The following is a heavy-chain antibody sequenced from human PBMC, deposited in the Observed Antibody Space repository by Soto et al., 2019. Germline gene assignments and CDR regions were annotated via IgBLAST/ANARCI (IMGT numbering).Heavy chain of an antibody. J-gene: IGHJ6*03. Sequence: GGSLRLSCAASGFTFSSYSMNWVRQAPGKGLEWVSSISSSSSYIYYADSVKGRFTISRDNAKNSLYLQMNSLRAEDTAVYYCARVGVVVVAASLSYYYYMDVWGKGTTVTVSS. CDR3: ARVGVVVVAASLSYYYYMDV. CDR2: ISSSSSYI. D-gene: IGHD2-15*01. CDR1: GFTFSSYS. V-gene: IGHV3-21*01.